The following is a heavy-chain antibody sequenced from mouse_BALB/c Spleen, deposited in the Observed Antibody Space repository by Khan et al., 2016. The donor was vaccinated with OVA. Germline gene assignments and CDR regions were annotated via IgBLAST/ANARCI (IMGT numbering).Heavy chain of an antibody. V-gene: IGHV1S136*01. Sequence: VQLKQSGPELVKPGASVKMSCKASGYTFTSYVMHWVKQKPGQGLEWIGYIYPYNDDTKYNEKFKGKATLTSDKSSSTAYMELSSLTAEDSAVYFCARKYRSEEYFDYWGQGTTLTVSS. J-gene: IGHJ2*01. CDR2: IYPYNDDT. D-gene: IGHD2-14*01. CDR3: ARKYRSEEYFDY. CDR1: GYTFTSYV.